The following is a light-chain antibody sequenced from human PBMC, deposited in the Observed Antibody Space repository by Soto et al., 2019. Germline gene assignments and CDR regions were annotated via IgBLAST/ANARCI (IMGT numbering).Light chain of an antibody. J-gene: IGLJ1*01. CDR1: SSDVGAYNY. CDR2: DVT. V-gene: IGLV2-14*01. Sequence: QSVLTQTASVXGPPGQSITISCTGTSSDVGAYNYVSWYQHHPGKAPRLVIYDVTNRPSGISDRFSGSKSGNTASLTISGLLAEDEADYYCTSYTSTSTYVFGTGTKVTVL. CDR3: TSYTSTSTYV.